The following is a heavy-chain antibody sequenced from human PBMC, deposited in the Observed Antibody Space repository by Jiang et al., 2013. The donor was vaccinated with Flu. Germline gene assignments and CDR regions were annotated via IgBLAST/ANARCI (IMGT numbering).Heavy chain of an antibody. CDR3: ARLAPRITMIVVPLGGMDV. Sequence: LLKPSETLSLNCSVNGGSFTAYSWSWIRQPPGRGLEWIAEINPSGSTDYNPSLKSRVTISEDTSKNLFSLKLTSVTAADTAVYYCARLAPRITMIVVPLGGMDVWGQGTTVTVSS. CDR2: INPSGST. J-gene: IGHJ6*02. D-gene: IGHD3-22*01. CDR1: GGSFTAYS. V-gene: IGHV4-34*01.